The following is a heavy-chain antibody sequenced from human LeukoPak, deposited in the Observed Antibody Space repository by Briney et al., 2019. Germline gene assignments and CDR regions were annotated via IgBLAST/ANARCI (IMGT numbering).Heavy chain of an antibody. J-gene: IGHJ3*02. CDR1: GFTFSSYS. V-gene: IGHV3-21*01. D-gene: IGHD6-13*01. Sequence: GGSLRLSCAASGFTFSSYSMKWVRQAPGKGLEWVSSISSSSSYIYYVDSVKGRFTISRDNAKNSLYLQMNSLRAEDTAVYYCARDGFDSSRPESDAFDIWGQGTMVTVSS. CDR3: ARDGFDSSRPESDAFDI. CDR2: ISSSSSYI.